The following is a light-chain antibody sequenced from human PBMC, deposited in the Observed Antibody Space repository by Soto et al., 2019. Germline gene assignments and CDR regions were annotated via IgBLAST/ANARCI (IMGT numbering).Light chain of an antibody. CDR1: QDIRNS. J-gene: IGKJ4*01. CDR2: DAS. CDR3: QQYDSLPLT. V-gene: IGKV1-33*01. Sequence: DIQMTQSPSSLSASVGDRVTITCQASQDIRNSLSWFQQKPGKAPKLLIYDASNLETGDPSSFSGSGSGTDFTFTINSLRPEDIATYYCQQYDSLPLTFGGGTKVEIK.